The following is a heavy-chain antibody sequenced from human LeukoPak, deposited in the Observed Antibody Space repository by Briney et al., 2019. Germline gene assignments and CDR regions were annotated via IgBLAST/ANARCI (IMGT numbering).Heavy chain of an antibody. CDR3: ARASGWLYYYYGMDV. CDR2: ITASGTAM. J-gene: IGHJ6*02. CDR1: GFTSSSYS. Sequence: GGSLRLSCAASGFTSSSYSMNWVRQAPGKGLEWVSHITASGTAMFYADSVKGRFTISRDNAKNSLYLQMNSLRAEDTAVYYCARASGWLYYYYGMDVWGQGTTVTVSS. V-gene: IGHV3-48*01. D-gene: IGHD3-3*01.